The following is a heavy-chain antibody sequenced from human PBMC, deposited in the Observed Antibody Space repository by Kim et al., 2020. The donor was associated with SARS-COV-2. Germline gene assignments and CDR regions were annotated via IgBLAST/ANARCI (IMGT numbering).Heavy chain of an antibody. D-gene: IGHD3-9*01. J-gene: IGHJ3*01. CDR1: GGTFNSYV. CDR2: IIPVLNII. CDR3: ATPYYDILSGHWGAFDV. Sequence: SVKVSCKGSGGTFNSYVFNWVRQAPGQGLEWMGRIIPVLNIINYAQKFQGRVTIKADKSTSTAYMELSSLRSEETAVFYCATPYYDILSGHWGAFDVWGLGTMVTASS. V-gene: IGHV1-69*04.